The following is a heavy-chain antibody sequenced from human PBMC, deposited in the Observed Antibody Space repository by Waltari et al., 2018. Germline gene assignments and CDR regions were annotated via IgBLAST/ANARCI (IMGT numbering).Heavy chain of an antibody. CDR3: AREWGVMLGTAGFYFDY. J-gene: IGHJ4*02. D-gene: IGHD2-21*02. Sequence: EVQLVGSGGGLVKPGGSLRLSCAASGFTFSSYTMNWVRQAPGKGLGWVSSISGGSSFKYYADSVKGRFTISRDNVNNSLYLQMNSLRVEDTAVYYCAREWGVMLGTAGFYFDYWAQGALVTVFS. CDR2: ISGGSSFK. CDR1: GFTFSSYT. V-gene: IGHV3-21*01.